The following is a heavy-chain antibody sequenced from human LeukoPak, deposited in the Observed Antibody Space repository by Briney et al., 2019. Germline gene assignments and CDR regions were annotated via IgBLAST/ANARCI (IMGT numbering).Heavy chain of an antibody. D-gene: IGHD6-19*01. J-gene: IGHJ3*02. V-gene: IGHV1-18*01. Sequence: ASVKVSCKASGYTFTSYGISWVRQAPGQGLEWMGWISAYNGNTNYAQKLQGRVTMTTDTPTSTAYMELRSLRSDDTAVYYCASPRWSSGWFDAFDIWGQGTMVTVSS. CDR1: GYTFTSYG. CDR2: ISAYNGNT. CDR3: ASPRWSSGWFDAFDI.